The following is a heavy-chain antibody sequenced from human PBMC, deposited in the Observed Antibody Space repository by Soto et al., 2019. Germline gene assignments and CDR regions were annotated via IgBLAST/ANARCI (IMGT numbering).Heavy chain of an antibody. CDR1: GFTFSSYA. D-gene: IGHD3-10*01. J-gene: IGHJ4*02. CDR3: AKDYYGSGSYYHRTQFDY. Sequence: VGSLRLSCAASGFTFSSYAMSWVRQAPGKGLEWVSAISGSGGSTYYADSVKGRFTTSRDNSKNTLYLQMNSLRAEDTAVYYCAKDYYGSGSYYHRTQFDYWGQGTLVTVSS. CDR2: ISGSGGST. V-gene: IGHV3-23*01.